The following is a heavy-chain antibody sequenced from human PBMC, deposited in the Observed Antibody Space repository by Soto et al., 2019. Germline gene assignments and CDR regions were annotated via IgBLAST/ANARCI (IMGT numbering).Heavy chain of an antibody. D-gene: IGHD3-9*01. CDR2: SFSSGGT. CDR1: GFTLDKYT. J-gene: IGHJ4*02. V-gene: IGHV3-53*01. CDR3: ARDREPDGIWTFDS. Sequence: GGSLRLSCAAFGFTLDKYTMGWVRQAPGKGLEWVAESFSSGGTQYADSVKGRSTISRDNSRNMVFLQMNGLRVEDTALYYCARDREPDGIWTFDSWGQGALVNVSS.